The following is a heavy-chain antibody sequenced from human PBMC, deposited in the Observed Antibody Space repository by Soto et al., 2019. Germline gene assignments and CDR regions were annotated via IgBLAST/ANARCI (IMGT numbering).Heavy chain of an antibody. CDR2: ISSSGSTI. J-gene: IGHJ4*02. V-gene: IGHV3-11*01. CDR1: GFTFSDYY. D-gene: IGHD3-10*01. Sequence: GGSLRLSCAASGFTFSDYYMSWIRQAPGKGLDWVSYISSSGSTIYYADSVKGRFTISRDDAKNSLYLQMNSLRAEDTAVYYCARDRTIWFGELFDYWGQGTLVTVSS. CDR3: ARDRTIWFGELFDY.